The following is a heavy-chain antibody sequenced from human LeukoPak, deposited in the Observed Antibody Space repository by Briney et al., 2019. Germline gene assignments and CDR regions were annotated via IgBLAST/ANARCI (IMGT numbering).Heavy chain of an antibody. CDR1: GFTFSSYE. CDR2: ISSSGSTI. V-gene: IGHV3-48*03. J-gene: IGHJ4*02. CDR3: AKDGGGYGDLPYYFDY. D-gene: IGHD4-17*01. Sequence: QAGGSLRLSCAASGFTFSSYEMNWVRQAPGKGLEWVSYISSSGSTIYYADSVKGRFTISRDNSKNTLYLQMNSLRAEDTAVYYCAKDGGGYGDLPYYFDYWGQGTLVTVSS.